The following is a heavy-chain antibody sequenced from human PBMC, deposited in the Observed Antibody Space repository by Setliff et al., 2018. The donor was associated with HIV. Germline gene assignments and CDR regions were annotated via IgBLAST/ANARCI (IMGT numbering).Heavy chain of an antibody. Sequence: GGDLRLTCAPSGFTFSNAWLRGVRQAPGKGLEWHGRIKSKTDGGTTDYAAPVKGRFTISRDDSKISLYLQLNSLKTEDTAVYYCTLSSPYYYSLDYWGQGTLVTVSS. CDR3: TLSSPYYYSLDY. D-gene: IGHD3-22*01. J-gene: IGHJ4*02. V-gene: IGHV3-15*01. CDR1: GFTFSNAW. CDR2: IKSKTDGGTT.